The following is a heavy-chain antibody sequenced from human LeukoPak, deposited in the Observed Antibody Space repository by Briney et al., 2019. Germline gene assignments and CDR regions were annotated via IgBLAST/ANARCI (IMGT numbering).Heavy chain of an antibody. V-gene: IGHV1-46*01. D-gene: IGHD6-19*01. CDR2: INPSGGST. Sequence: GASVTVSCKASGYTFTSYYMHWVRQAPGQGLEWMGIINPSGGSTSYAQKFQGRVTMTRDTSTSTVYMELSSLRSEDTAVYYCYYSVAGTPFDYWGQGTLVTVSS. CDR1: GYTFTSYY. CDR3: YYSVAGTPFDY. J-gene: IGHJ4*02.